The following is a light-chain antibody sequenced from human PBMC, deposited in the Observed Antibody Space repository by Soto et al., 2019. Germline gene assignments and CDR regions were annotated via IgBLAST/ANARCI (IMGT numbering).Light chain of an antibody. CDR1: SSDVGGYNY. V-gene: IGLV2-14*01. CDR3: ASPARGSLYV. Sequence: QSVLTQPASVSGSPGQSITISCTGTSSDVGGYNYVSWYQQYPGRVPKLLIYKVSNRPSGISNRFSGSKSGNTASLTISGLQAEDEADYFCASPARGSLYVFGSGTKVTVL. J-gene: IGLJ1*01. CDR2: KVS.